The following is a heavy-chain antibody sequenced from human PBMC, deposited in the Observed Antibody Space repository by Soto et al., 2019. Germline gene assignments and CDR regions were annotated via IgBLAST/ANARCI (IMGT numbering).Heavy chain of an antibody. J-gene: IGHJ6*04. CDR1: GYRFSGYW. D-gene: IGHD1-1*01. CDR3: ARDLELEPPLGMDV. Sequence: GESLKISCQGSGYRFSGYWIGWVRQMPGKGLEWMGIIYPADSDARYSPSFEGQVTMSVDKSITTAYLQWSSLRASDTAMYYCARDLELEPPLGMDVWGKGTTVTVSS. V-gene: IGHV5-51*01. CDR2: IYPADSDA.